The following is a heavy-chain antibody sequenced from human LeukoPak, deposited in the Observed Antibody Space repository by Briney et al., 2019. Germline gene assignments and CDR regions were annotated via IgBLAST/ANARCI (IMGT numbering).Heavy chain of an antibody. CDR3: ARGRYCSSTSCYSYYYYYGMDV. J-gene: IGHJ6*02. V-gene: IGHV3-23*01. CDR2: ISGSGGST. CDR1: GFTFSSYA. Sequence: GGSLRLSCAASGFTFSSYAMSWVRQAPGKGLEWVSAISGSGGSTYHADSVKGRFTISRDNSKNTLYLQMNSLRVEDTAVYYCARGRYCSSTSCYSYYYYYGMDVWGQGTTVTVSS. D-gene: IGHD2-2*01.